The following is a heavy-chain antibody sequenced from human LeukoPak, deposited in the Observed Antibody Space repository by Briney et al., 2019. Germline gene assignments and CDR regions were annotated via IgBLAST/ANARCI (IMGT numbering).Heavy chain of an antibody. CDR2: IKYDGSVK. J-gene: IGHJ3*02. D-gene: IGHD1-26*01. V-gene: IGHV3-7*01. CDR1: RFTFNSYW. Sequence: GRSLRLSCAASRFTFNSYWMNCVRQAPGKGLEWVAIIKYDGSVKYYVDSVRGRFTISRDNASNSLYLQMHSLRAEDTAVYYCAKGGGRPLGDAYDIWGQGTMVTVSS. CDR3: AKGGGRPLGDAYDI.